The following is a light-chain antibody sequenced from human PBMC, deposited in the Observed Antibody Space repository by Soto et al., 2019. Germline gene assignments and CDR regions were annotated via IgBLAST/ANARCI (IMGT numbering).Light chain of an antibody. V-gene: IGLV1-40*01. CDR1: SSNIGAGYD. J-gene: IGLJ2*01. CDR3: QSYDSNLSGPLV. CDR2: GNN. Sequence: QSVLTQPPSVSGAPGQRVTISCNGGSSNIGAGYDVHWYQQLPGTAPRLLIYGNNNRPSGVPDRFSASRSDTSASLAISGLQAEDEADYYCQSYDSNLSGPLVFGGGTKVTLL.